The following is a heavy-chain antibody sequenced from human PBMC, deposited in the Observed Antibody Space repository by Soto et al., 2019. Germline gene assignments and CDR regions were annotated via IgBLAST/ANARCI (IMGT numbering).Heavy chain of an antibody. CDR2: IYYSGST. CDR1: GGSISSGGYY. CDR3: ARRRSGPTFFDY. Sequence: SETLSLTCTVSGGSISSGGYYWSWIRQHPGKGLEWIGFIYYSGSTNYNPTLKSRVTISVDTSKNQFSLKLSSVTAADTAVYYCARRRSGPTFFDYWGQGTLVTVSS. J-gene: IGHJ4*02. V-gene: IGHV4-61*08. D-gene: IGHD3-10*01.